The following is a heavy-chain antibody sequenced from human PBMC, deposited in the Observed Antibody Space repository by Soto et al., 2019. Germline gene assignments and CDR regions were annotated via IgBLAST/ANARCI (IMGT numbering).Heavy chain of an antibody. Sequence: GGSLRLSCAASGFIFENFGMSWVRQAPGKGLEWISSISGSGFKKYYADSVKGRFTISRDNSKSTVYLELNNLSAEDTAVYHCAKDQGVELVPLATVDWFDPWGQGSVVTVSS. CDR2: ISGSGFKK. CDR1: GFIFENFG. D-gene: IGHD1-26*01. V-gene: IGHV3-23*01. J-gene: IGHJ5*02. CDR3: AKDQGVELVPLATVDWFDP.